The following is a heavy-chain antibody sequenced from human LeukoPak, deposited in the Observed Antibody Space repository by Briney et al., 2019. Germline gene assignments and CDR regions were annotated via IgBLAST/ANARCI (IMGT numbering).Heavy chain of an antibody. CDR1: GFTFSSYS. CDR3: ASGRGGWYPDI. Sequence: GGSLRLSCAASGFTFSSYSMNWVRQAPGKGLEWVSSISSSSSYIYYADSVKGRFTTSRDNAKKSLYLQMNSLRVEDTAVYYCASGRGGWYPDIWGQGTLVTVSS. D-gene: IGHD6-19*01. CDR2: ISSSSSYI. J-gene: IGHJ4*02. V-gene: IGHV3-21*01.